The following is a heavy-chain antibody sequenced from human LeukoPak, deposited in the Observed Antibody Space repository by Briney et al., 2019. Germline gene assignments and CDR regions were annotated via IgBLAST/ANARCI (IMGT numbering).Heavy chain of an antibody. CDR2: ITSNSNGATA. Sequence: GGSLRLSSTASGITFRNSAINWVRQAPGKGLEWVGFITSNSNGATAEYATSVKGRFSISRDDSTSIAYLQMNSLKSEDTGVYYCSFATSGWKASLDYWGRGSPVTVSS. V-gene: IGHV3-49*04. CDR1: GITFRNSA. D-gene: IGHD6-19*01. J-gene: IGHJ4*02. CDR3: SFATSGWKASLDY.